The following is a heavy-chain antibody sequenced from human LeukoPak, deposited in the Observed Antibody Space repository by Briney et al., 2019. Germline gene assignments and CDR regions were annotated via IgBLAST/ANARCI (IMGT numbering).Heavy chain of an antibody. V-gene: IGHV3-23*01. D-gene: IGHD2-21*01. CDR2: ISKSGGST. J-gene: IGHJ4*02. CDR1: GITFSTIG. CDR3: ANVVGGY. Sequence: PGGSLRLSCEVSGITFSTIGVSWVRLAPGKGLEWVSIISKSGGSTFYADSVKGRFTISRDNSKDTLYLEMNSLRAEDTAIYYCANVVGGYWGQGTLVTVSS.